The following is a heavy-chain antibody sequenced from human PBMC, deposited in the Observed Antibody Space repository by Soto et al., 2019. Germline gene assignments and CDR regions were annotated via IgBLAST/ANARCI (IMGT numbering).Heavy chain of an antibody. J-gene: IGHJ4*02. Sequence: QVQLVESGGGVVQPGRSLRLSCAASGFTFSSYGMHWVRQAPGKGLEWVAVIWYDGSNKYYADSVKGRFTISRDNSKNTLYLQMNSLRAEDTAVYYCARVRGQQLVPDYWGQGTLVTVSS. D-gene: IGHD6-13*01. CDR2: IWYDGSNK. CDR3: ARVRGQQLVPDY. V-gene: IGHV3-33*01. CDR1: GFTFSSYG.